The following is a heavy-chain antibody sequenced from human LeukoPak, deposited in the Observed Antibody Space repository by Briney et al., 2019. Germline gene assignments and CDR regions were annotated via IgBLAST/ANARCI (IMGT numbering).Heavy chain of an antibody. Sequence: PSETLYLTCAVYGGSFSGYYWSWIRQPPGQGLEWIGEINHSGSTNYNPSLKSRVTISVDTSKNQFSLKLSSVTAADTAVYYCARGAEQQLVMRIDYWGQGTLVTVSS. CDR3: ARGAEQQLVMRIDY. V-gene: IGHV4-34*01. CDR2: INHSGST. CDR1: GGSFSGYY. D-gene: IGHD6-13*01. J-gene: IGHJ4*02.